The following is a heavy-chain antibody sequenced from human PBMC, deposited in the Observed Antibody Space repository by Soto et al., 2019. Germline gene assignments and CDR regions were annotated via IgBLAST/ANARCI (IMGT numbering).Heavy chain of an antibody. CDR1: GGSISSYY. D-gene: IGHD5-18*01. CDR3: ARGGDTAGFDP. CDR2: IYYSGST. Sequence: SETLSLSCTVSGGSISSYYWSWIRQPPGKGLEWIGYIYYSGSTNYNPSLKSRVTISVDTSKNQFSLKLSSVTAADTAVYYCARGGDTAGFDPWGQGTLVTVSS. J-gene: IGHJ5*02. V-gene: IGHV4-59*01.